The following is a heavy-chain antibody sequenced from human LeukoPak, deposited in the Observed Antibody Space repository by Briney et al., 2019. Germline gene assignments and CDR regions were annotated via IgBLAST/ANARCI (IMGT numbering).Heavy chain of an antibody. V-gene: IGHV3-30*18. D-gene: IGHD1-26*01. Sequence: GGSLRLSCAASGFTFSSYAMHWVRQAPGKGLEWVAVISYDGTNNYYADSVKGRFTISRDNSKNTLYLQMNSLRAEDTAVYYCAKSTDSYSGSYLDYWGQGTLVTVSS. CDR1: GFTFSSYA. CDR3: AKSTDSYSGSYLDY. J-gene: IGHJ4*02. CDR2: ISYDGTNN.